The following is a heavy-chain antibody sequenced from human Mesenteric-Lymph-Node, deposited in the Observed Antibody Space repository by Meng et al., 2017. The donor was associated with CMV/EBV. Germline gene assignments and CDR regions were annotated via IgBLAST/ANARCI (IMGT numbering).Heavy chain of an antibody. V-gene: IGHV4-39*07. J-gene: IGHJ6*02. D-gene: IGHD4-11*01. CDR1: AGSIRSSSYY. Sequence: SETLSLTCTVSAGSIRSSSYYWGWIRQPPGKGLQWIGEVNHSGSINYNPSLKSRVSIPVDTSKTQVSLKVSSVTAADTAVYYCVRGRRNSGFDYNNYYDGMDVWGQGTTVTVSS. CDR2: VNHSGSI. CDR3: VRGRRNSGFDYNNYYDGMDV.